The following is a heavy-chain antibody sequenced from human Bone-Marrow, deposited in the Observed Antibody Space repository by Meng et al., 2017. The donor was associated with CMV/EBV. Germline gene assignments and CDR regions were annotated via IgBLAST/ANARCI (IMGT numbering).Heavy chain of an antibody. CDR3: AKYGNVNPIHYFFDH. D-gene: IGHD2-21*01. Sequence: GVSLKISCAASGFTFSTNGMTWVRQGPGTGLEWVADISGNGETTYYADPVRGRFTVSRDNSKTTLYLHMHILAAEDTAVYYCAKYGNVNPIHYFFDHWGQGALVTVSS. CDR2: ISGNGETT. CDR1: GFTFSTNG. J-gene: IGHJ4*02. V-gene: IGHV3-23*01.